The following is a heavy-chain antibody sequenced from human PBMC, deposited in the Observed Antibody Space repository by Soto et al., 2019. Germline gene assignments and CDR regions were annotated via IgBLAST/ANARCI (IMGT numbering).Heavy chain of an antibody. CDR3: ARDDEGWSDCDLFY. CDR1: GFTFSNYG. V-gene: IGHV3-30*03. Sequence: GGSLRLSCAASGFTFSNYGMHWVRQAPGKGLEWVAVLSYDGNDKYYADSVKGRFAISRDNSKNTLYLQMNSLKSEDTAVYYCARDDEGWSDCDLFYWGQGALVTVSS. D-gene: IGHD2-21*01. CDR2: LSYDGNDK. J-gene: IGHJ4*02.